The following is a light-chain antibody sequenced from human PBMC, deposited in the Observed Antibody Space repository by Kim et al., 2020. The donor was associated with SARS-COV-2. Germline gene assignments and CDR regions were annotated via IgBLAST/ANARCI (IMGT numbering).Light chain of an antibody. CDR1: QPVKTY. J-gene: IGKJ2*01. CDR2: DTS. V-gene: IGKV3-11*01. Sequence: ETVLTQSPATLSLSPGERATLSCRASQPVKTYLAWYQQKPGQAPRLLIYDTSNRASGTPARFSGSGSGTDFTLTISSLEPEDFAVYYCQQRDDCPPVYTFGRGTKLEIK. CDR3: QQRDDCPPVYT.